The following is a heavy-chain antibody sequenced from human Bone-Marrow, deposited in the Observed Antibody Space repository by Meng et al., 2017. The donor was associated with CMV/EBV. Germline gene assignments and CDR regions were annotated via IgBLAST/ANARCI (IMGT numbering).Heavy chain of an antibody. CDR2: ISSSGSTI. V-gene: IGHV3-11*04. J-gene: IGHJ6*02. CDR3: ASGYSYGGGYYYYGMDV. D-gene: IGHD5-18*01. Sequence: GESLKISCAASGFTFSDYYMSWIRQAPGKGLEWVSYISSSGSTIYYADSVKGRFTISRDNAKNSLYLQMNSLRAEDTAVYYCASGYSYGGGYYYYGMDVWGQGTTVTVSS. CDR1: GFTFSDYY.